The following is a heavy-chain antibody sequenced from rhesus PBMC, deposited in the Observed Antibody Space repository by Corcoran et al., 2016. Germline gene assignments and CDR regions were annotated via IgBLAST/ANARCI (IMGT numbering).Heavy chain of an antibody. Sequence: QLQLQESGPGLVKPSETLSLTCPVSGGSLRRNYWSWIRPPPGKGLEWIGRLSGSGGRTDYNPSLKSRVTISTDTSKNQFSLKLSSVTAADTAVYYCAREERYYYSGSYYFDYWGQGVLVTVSS. D-gene: IGHD3-16*01. CDR3: AREERYYYSGSYYFDY. V-gene: IGHV4-173*01. CDR2: LSGSGGRT. CDR1: GGSLRRNY. J-gene: IGHJ4*01.